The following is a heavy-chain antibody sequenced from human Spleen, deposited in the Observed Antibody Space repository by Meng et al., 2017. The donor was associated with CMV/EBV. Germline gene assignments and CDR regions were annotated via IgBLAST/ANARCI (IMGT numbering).Heavy chain of an antibody. V-gene: IGHV4-39*07. CDR1: GGSISSSSYY. CDR2: IYYSGST. Sequence: SETLSLTCTVSGGSISSSSYYWGWIRQPPGKGLEWIGSIYYSGSTYYNPSLKSRVTISVDTSKNQFSLKLSSVTAADTAIYYCARDKWFGEFLDDSWGQGTLVTV. CDR3: ARDKWFGEFLDDS. D-gene: IGHD3-10*01. J-gene: IGHJ4*02.